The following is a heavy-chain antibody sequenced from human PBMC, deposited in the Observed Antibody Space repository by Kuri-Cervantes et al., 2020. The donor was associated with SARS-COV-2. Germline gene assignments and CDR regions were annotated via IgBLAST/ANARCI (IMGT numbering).Heavy chain of an antibody. D-gene: IGHD1-26*01. Sequence: GESLKISCAASGFTFSRYAMHWVRQAPGKGLEWVAVISYDGSNKYYADSVKGRFTISRDNSKNTLYLQMNSLRAEDTAVYYCARVTVGATWLGDAFDIWGQGTMVTVSS. CDR1: GFTFSRYA. CDR3: ARVTVGATWLGDAFDI. J-gene: IGHJ3*02. V-gene: IGHV3-30-3*01. CDR2: ISYDGSNK.